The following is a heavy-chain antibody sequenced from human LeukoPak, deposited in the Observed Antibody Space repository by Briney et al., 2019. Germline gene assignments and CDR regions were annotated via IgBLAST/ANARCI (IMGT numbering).Heavy chain of an antibody. CDR3: AKGLRFLEWLFKDLDY. Sequence: GGSLRLSCTASGFTFGDYAMSWFRQAPGKGLEWVSAISGSGGSTYYADSVKGRFTISRDNSKNTLYLQMNSLRAEDTAVYYCAKGLRFLEWLFKDLDYWGQGTLVTVSS. J-gene: IGHJ4*02. D-gene: IGHD3-3*01. CDR2: ISGSGGST. V-gene: IGHV3-23*01. CDR1: GFTFGDYA.